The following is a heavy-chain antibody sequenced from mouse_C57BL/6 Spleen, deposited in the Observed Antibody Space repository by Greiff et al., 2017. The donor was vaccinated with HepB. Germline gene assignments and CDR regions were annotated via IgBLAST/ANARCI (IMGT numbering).Heavy chain of an antibody. D-gene: IGHD1-1*01. CDR3: ASTTVVANGY. Sequence: QVQLQQSGPELVKPGASVKISCKASDYAFSSSWMNWVKQRPGKGLEWIGRIYPGDGDTNYNGKFKGKATLTADKSSSTAYMQLSSLTSEDSAVYFCASTTVVANGYWGQGTLVTVSA. CDR2: IYPGDGDT. J-gene: IGHJ3*02. V-gene: IGHV1-82*01. CDR1: DYAFSSSW.